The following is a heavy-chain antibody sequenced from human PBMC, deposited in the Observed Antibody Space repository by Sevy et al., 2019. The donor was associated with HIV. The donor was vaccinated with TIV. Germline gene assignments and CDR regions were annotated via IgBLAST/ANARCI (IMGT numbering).Heavy chain of an antibody. CDR2: ISSSSTYI. CDR3: ARDLVLPATTDYYYYGMDV. Sequence: GGSLRLSCAASGFTFSTYNMNWIRQAPGKGLEWVSSISSSSTYIYYADSVKGRFTISRDNAKNSLYLQMNSLRAEDTAVYYCARDLVLPATTDYYYYGMDVWGQGTTVTVSS. CDR1: GFTFSTYN. V-gene: IGHV3-21*01. D-gene: IGHD2-15*01. J-gene: IGHJ6*02.